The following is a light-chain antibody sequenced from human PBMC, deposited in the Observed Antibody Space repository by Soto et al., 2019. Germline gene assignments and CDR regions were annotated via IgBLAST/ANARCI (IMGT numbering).Light chain of an antibody. Sequence: IQMTQSPSSLSASVGDRVTITCRASQGVANYLGWYQQKPGKVPKALIYGASTLQSRVPSRFSGSGSDTDFTLTISSLQPEDAATYHCHHYGSALITFGQGTKVEIK. CDR1: QGVANY. CDR3: HHYGSALIT. CDR2: GAS. J-gene: IGKJ4*01. V-gene: IGKV1-27*01.